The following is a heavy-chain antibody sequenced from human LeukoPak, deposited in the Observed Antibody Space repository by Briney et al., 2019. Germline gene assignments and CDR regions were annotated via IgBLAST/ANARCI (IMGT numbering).Heavy chain of an antibody. CDR3: ARAYDSSGYYDAFDI. Sequence: SVKVSCKASGGTFSSYTLRWVRQAPGQGLEWMGRIIPILGIVNYAQQFQGRVTIIADKSTNTAYMELSSLRSEDTAVYYCARAYDSSGYYDAFDIWGQGTMVTVSS. CDR2: IIPILGIV. CDR1: GGTFSSYT. D-gene: IGHD3-22*01. V-gene: IGHV1-69*02. J-gene: IGHJ3*02.